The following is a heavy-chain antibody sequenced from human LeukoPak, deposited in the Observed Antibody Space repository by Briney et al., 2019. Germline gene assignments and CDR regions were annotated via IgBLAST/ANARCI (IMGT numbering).Heavy chain of an antibody. J-gene: IGHJ4*02. CDR3: ARLYGVESFHFHY. CDR2: IYSGGST. V-gene: IGHV3-66*01. CDR1: GFTVSTNY. D-gene: IGHD4-17*01. Sequence: GGSLRLSCAASGFTVSTNYMSWVRQAPGKGLEWVSVIYSGGSTYYEDSVKGRFTISRDNSKNTLYLQMNSMRAEDTAVYYCARLYGVESFHFHYWGQGTLVTVSS.